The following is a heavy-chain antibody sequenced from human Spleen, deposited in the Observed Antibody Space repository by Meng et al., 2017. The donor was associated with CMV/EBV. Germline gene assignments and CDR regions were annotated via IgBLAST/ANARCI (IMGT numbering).Heavy chain of an antibody. CDR2: IYYTGDI. CDR1: CGSISLGSYY. V-gene: IGHV4-31*02. J-gene: IGHJ4*01. CDR3: VRIRVGHSSPIDF. Sequence: VPCGSISLGSYYWGWVRQFPGRGLESIGRIYYTGDIFYNPSLKGRLTIAPDTSKNQWSLSLKFMTVADAAVYYCVRIRVGHSSPIDFWGRGTLVTVSS. D-gene: IGHD1-26*01.